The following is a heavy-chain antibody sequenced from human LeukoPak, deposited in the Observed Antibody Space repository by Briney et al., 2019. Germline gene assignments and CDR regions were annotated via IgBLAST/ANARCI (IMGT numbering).Heavy chain of an antibody. Sequence: GGSLRLSCAASGFTLSNYAMSWVRQAPGKGLEWVSTITGSGGSTYYADSVKGRFTISRDNSKNTLYLQMNSLGAEDTAVFYCAKATRGSALVFDYWGQGTLVTVSS. CDR3: AKATRGSALVFDY. CDR2: ITGSGGST. V-gene: IGHV3-23*01. J-gene: IGHJ4*02. D-gene: IGHD2-15*01. CDR1: GFTLSNYA.